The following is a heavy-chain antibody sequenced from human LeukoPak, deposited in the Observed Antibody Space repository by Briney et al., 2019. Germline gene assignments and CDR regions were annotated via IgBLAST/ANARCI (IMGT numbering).Heavy chain of an antibody. Sequence: ASVKVSCKASGYTSSSYYITWVRQAPGQGVEWMGWISGYNGKTDYAQKVQGRVTMTTDTFTTTAYMELRSLISDDTAVYYCARGGGFSGHDPLFFDSWGQGSLVTVSS. CDR1: GYTSSSYY. V-gene: IGHV1-18*01. D-gene: IGHD5-12*01. CDR3: ARGGGFSGHDPLFFDS. CDR2: ISGYNGKT. J-gene: IGHJ4*02.